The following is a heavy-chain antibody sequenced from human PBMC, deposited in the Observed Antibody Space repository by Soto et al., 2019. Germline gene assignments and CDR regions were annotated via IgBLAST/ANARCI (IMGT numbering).Heavy chain of an antibody. Sequence: EVQLVESGGGLVKPGGSLRLSCAASGFTFTNAWMNWVRQAPGKGLESIGRIKSKTDGGTTDYTAPVKGRFIISRDDSKPTLFLQMSSLQIEDTAVYYCVTDRLVWGPGTLVTVFS. CDR3: VTDRLV. CDR2: IKSKTDGGTT. V-gene: IGHV3-15*01. J-gene: IGHJ4*02. D-gene: IGHD3-16*01. CDR1: GFTFTNAW.